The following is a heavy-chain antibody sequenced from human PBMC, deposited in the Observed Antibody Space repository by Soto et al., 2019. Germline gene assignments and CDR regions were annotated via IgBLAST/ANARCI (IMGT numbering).Heavy chain of an antibody. Sequence: LRLSCAGSGFTFSDYYMTWIRQAPGKGLEWVSYINTLSSAIYYADSVKGRFTISRDNAKNSLYLQMNSLRAEDTAVYYCARRLQWQLRPLDSWGRGTLVTVSS. CDR2: INTLSSAI. J-gene: IGHJ4*02. D-gene: IGHD6-19*01. V-gene: IGHV3-11*01. CDR3: ARRLQWQLRPLDS. CDR1: GFTFSDYY.